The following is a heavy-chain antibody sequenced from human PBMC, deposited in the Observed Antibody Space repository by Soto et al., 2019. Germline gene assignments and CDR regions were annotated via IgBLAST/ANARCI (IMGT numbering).Heavy chain of an antibody. V-gene: IGHV4-4*07. CDR3: ARGGTMSWNVLDF. Sequence: PSETLSLTCTVSGGSISNYYWTWIRQPAGKGLEWIGRTHTSGSTDYNSSLRPRVTMSVDTSKNQLSLKLTSVTAADTAMYYCARGGTMSWNVLDFWGQGTLVTVSS. D-gene: IGHD1-1*01. J-gene: IGHJ4*02. CDR2: THTSGST. CDR1: GGSISNYY.